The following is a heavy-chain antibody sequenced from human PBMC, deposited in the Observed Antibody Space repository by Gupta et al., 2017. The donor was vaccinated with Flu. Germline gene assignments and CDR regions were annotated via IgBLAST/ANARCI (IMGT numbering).Heavy chain of an antibody. D-gene: IGHD6-19*01. V-gene: IGHV3-30*18. CDR2: ISYDGSNK. CDR1: GFPFSSYG. J-gene: IGHJ4*02. Sequence: QVQLVESGGGVVQPGRSLRLSCAASGFPFSSYGMPWVRQAPGKGLEWVAVISYDGSNKYYADSVKGRFTISRDNSKNTLYLQMNSLRAEDTAVYYCAKEGSSGWHYFDYWGQGTLVTVSS. CDR3: AKEGSSGWHYFDY.